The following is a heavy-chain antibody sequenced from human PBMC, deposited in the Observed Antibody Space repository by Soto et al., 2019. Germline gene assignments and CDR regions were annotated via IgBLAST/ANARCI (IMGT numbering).Heavy chain of an antibody. CDR2: IWYDGSNK. D-gene: IGHD2-2*01. V-gene: IGHV3-33*01. J-gene: IGHJ6*02. CDR3: ARDKVVPAAIAYYYYGMDV. Sequence: GGSLILSCASSGFTFSSYFMHLVRPAPGKGLEWVAVIWYDGSNKYYADSVKGRFTISRDNSKNTLYLQMNSLRAEDTAVYYCARDKVVPAAIAYYYYGMDVWGQGTTVTVSS. CDR1: GFTFSSYF.